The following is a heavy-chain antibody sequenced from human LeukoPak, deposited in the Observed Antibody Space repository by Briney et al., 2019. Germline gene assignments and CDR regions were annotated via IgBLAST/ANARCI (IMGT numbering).Heavy chain of an antibody. J-gene: IGHJ4*02. V-gene: IGHV4-4*07. D-gene: IGHD1-26*01. CDR1: GGSISSYY. CDR2: IYTSGST. Sequence: PSETLSLTCTVSGGSISSYYWSWIRQPAGKELEWIGRIYTSGSTNYNPSLKSRVTMSVDTSKNQFSLKLSSVTAADTAVYYCASSAIVGATYYFDYWGQGTLVTVSS. CDR3: ASSAIVGATYYFDY.